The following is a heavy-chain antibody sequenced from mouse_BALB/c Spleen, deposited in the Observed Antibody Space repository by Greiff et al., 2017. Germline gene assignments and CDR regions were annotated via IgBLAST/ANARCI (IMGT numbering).Heavy chain of an antibody. Sequence: VQRVESGPGLVAPSQSLSITCTVSGFSLTSYDISWIRQPPGKGLEWLGVIWTGGGTNYNSAFMSRLSISKDNSKSQVFLKMNSLQTDDTAIYYCVRDYGSSYEAMDYWGQGTSVTVSS. CDR2: IWTGGGT. D-gene: IGHD1-1*01. J-gene: IGHJ4*01. CDR3: VRDYGSSYEAMDY. V-gene: IGHV2-9-2*01. CDR1: GFSLTSYD.